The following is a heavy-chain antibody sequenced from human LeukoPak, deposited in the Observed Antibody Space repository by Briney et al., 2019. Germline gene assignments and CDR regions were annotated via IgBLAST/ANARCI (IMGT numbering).Heavy chain of an antibody. Sequence: GRSLRLSCAGSGFTFRSYAMHWVRQAPGKGLEWVSVISYDGSNKDYADSVKGRFTISRDNSKNTLFLQMNSLRAEDTAVYYCAREIFNGFDIWGQGTMVTVSS. V-gene: IGHV3-30-3*01. CDR1: GFTFRSYA. CDR2: ISYDGSNK. J-gene: IGHJ3*02. CDR3: AREIFNGFDI.